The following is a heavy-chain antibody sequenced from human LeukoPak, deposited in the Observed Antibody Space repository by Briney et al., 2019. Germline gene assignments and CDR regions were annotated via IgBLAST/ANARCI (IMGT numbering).Heavy chain of an antibody. Sequence: ASVKVSCKASGGTFSSYAISWVRQAPGQGLEWMGRIIPILGIANYAQKFQGRVTITADESTSTAYMELSSLRSEDTAVYYCASQEDGAYYFDYWGQGTLVTISS. CDR3: ASQEDGAYYFDY. V-gene: IGHV1-69*04. D-gene: IGHD1-26*01. CDR2: IIPILGIA. CDR1: GGTFSSYA. J-gene: IGHJ4*02.